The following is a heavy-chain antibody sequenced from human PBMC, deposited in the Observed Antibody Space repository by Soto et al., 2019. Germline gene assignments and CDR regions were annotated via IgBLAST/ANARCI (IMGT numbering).Heavy chain of an antibody. Sequence: SLRLACEASGFTFSGCEMNWVRQAPGTGLEWVSYISSSGSTIDYADAVKVRFTISRDNAKNSLYLQMNSLRAEDTAVYYCARLAAAAPYYYYGMDVWGQGTTDTVTS. D-gene: IGHD6-13*01. CDR3: ARLAAAAPYYYYGMDV. CDR2: ISSSGSTI. J-gene: IGHJ6*02. CDR1: GFTFSGCE. V-gene: IGHV3-48*03.